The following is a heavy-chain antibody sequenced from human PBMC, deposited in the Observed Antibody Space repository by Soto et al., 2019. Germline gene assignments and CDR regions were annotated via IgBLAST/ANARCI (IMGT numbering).Heavy chain of an antibody. CDR3: ARDLRLTYYYDSSGYYPGEFDY. CDR1: GYTFTSYY. D-gene: IGHD3-22*01. V-gene: IGHV1-46*01. CDR2: INPSGGST. Sequence: ASVKVSCKASGYTFTSYYMHWVRQAPGQGLEWMGIINPSGGSTSYAQKFQGRVTMTRDTSTSAVYMELSSLRSEDTAVYYCARDLRLTYYYDSSGYYPGEFDYWGQGTLVTVS. J-gene: IGHJ4*02.